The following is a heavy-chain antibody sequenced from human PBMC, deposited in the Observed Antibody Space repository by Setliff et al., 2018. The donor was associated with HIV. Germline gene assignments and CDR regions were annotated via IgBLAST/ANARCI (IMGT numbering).Heavy chain of an antibody. CDR2: STPILDTT. J-gene: IGHJ5*02. D-gene: IGHD2-15*01. CDR1: GGTFSSYG. V-gene: IGHV1-69*05. CDR3: ALPYCSGGNCWSSAPLPPAGWFDP. Sequence: SVKVSCKASGGTFSSYGITWVRQAPGQGLEWMGGSTPILDTTNYAQKFQGRVTITTDESTNTVYMELSSLRSDDTAVYYCALPYCSGGNCWSSAPLPPAGWFDPWGQGTLVTVSS.